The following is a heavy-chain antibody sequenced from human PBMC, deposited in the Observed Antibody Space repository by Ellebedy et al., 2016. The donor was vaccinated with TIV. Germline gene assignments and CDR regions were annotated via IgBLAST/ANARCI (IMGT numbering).Heavy chain of an antibody. J-gene: IGHJ4*02. CDR1: GYTFTDYY. CDR3: ARDRASYYYNSGSFYNGGFDY. Sequence: AASVKVSCKASGYTFTDYYIHWVRQAPGQGLEWMGWINPNSGGTKYAHKFQGRVTMTRDTSISTAYMELSSLRSDDTAVYYCARDRASYYYNSGSFYNGGFDYWGQGTLVTVSS. CDR2: INPNSGGT. V-gene: IGHV1-2*02. D-gene: IGHD3-10*01.